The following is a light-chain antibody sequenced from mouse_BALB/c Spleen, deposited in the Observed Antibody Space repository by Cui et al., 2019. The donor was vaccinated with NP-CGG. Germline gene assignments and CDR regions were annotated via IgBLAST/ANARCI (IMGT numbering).Light chain of an antibody. J-gene: IGLJ1*01. Sequence: QAVGSQESALTTSPGETVTLTCRSNTGAVTTSNYANWVQEKPDHLFTGLIGGTNNRVPGVPARFSGSLIGDKAALTITGAQTEDEAIYFCALWYSNHWVFGGGTKLTVL. V-gene: IGLV1*01. CDR2: GTN. CDR3: ALWYSNHWV. CDR1: TGAVTTSNY.